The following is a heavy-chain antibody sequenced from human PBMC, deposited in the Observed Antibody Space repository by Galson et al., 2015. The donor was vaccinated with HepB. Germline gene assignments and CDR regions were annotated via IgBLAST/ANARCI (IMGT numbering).Heavy chain of an antibody. CDR2: ISPYHRET. J-gene: IGHJ5*02. V-gene: IGHV1-18*01. CDR1: GYTFSSYS. D-gene: IGHD2-15*01. Sequence: SVKVSCKASGYTFSSYSMTWVRQAPGQGLEWVGCISPYHRETNYARKLQGRVTMTTDTPTNPAYMELKSLGSDDSAVYYCARGGLVVVVGATQNNWFDPWGQGTPVTVSS. CDR3: ARGGLVVVVGATQNNWFDP.